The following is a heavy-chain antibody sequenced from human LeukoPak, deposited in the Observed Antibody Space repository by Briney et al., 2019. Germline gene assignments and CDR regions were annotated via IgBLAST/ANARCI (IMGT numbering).Heavy chain of an antibody. D-gene: IGHD3-10*01. CDR1: GFTFSGYA. V-gene: IGHV3-30-3*01. Sequence: PGGSLRLSCAASGFTFSGYAMHWVRQAPGKGPEWVVVISYDGSNEYYADSVKGRFTISRDNSKNTLYLQMNSLSVEDTAVYYCARVGYYASGPFSYFDYWGQGTLVTVSS. J-gene: IGHJ4*02. CDR2: ISYDGSNE. CDR3: ARVGYYASGPFSYFDY.